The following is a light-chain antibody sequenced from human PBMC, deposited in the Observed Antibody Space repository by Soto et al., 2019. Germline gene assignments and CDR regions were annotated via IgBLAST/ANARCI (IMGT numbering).Light chain of an antibody. CDR1: TSNIGNNY. Sequence: QSVLTQPPSVSAAPGQKVTISCSGSTSNIGNNYVSWYQHLPGTAPKLLIYDNDKRPSGIPDRFSGSKSGTSATLGITGLQTGDGADYYCATWDSSLSAAGFGPGTKVTVL. V-gene: IGLV1-51*01. CDR3: ATWDSSLSAAG. CDR2: DND. J-gene: IGLJ1*01.